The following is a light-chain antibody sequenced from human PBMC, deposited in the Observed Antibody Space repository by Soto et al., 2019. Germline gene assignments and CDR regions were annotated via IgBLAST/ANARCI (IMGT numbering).Light chain of an antibody. J-gene: IGKJ1*01. Sequence: IVLAQFPGTLSLSPGERATLSCRASQSVSSNYLAWYQQRPGQPPNLLIFGASNRAHGIPDRFSGSGSGTDFTLTISRLEPEDVAVYYCQQYGSSIKTFGQGTKVDIK. CDR3: QQYGSSIKT. CDR1: QSVSSNY. CDR2: GAS. V-gene: IGKV3-20*01.